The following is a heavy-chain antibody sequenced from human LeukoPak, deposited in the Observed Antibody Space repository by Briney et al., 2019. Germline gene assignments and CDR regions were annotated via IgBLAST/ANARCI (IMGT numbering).Heavy chain of an antibody. CDR3: AKNWDRLDS. CDR2: ISYDGSDK. D-gene: IGHD1-14*01. V-gene: IGHV3-30*18. J-gene: IGHJ4*02. Sequence: TGGSLRLSCAASGFSFSSYGMHWVRQAPGKGPEWVALISYDGSDKYYADSVKGRFTISRDNSKNTLSLQMSSLRQEDTAVYYCAKNWDRLDSWGQGTLVTVSS. CDR1: GFSFSSYG.